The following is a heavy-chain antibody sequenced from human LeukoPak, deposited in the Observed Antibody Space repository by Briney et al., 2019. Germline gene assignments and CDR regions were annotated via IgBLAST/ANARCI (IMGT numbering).Heavy chain of an antibody. V-gene: IGHV3-21*01. CDR1: GFTFSSYS. D-gene: IGHD6-19*01. Sequence: GYLRLSCAASGFTFSSYSMNWVRQAPGKGLEWVSSISSSSSYIYYADSVKGRFTISRDNAKNSLYLQMNSLRAEDTAVYYCARGYSSGWYYFDYWGQGTLVTVSS. CDR3: ARGYSSGWYYFDY. CDR2: ISSSSSYI. J-gene: IGHJ4*02.